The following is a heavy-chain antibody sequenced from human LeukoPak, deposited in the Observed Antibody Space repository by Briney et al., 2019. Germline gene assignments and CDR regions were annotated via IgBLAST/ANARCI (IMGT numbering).Heavy chain of an antibody. V-gene: IGHV3-23*01. CDR3: AKVDSGYDLRDPPRFDY. D-gene: IGHD5-12*01. Sequence: PGGSLRLSCAASGFTFSSYAMSWVRQAPGKGLEWVSAISVSGGSTYYADSVKGRFTISRDNSKNTLYLQMNGLRAEDTAVYYCAKVDSGYDLRDPPRFDYWGQGTLVTVSS. CDR2: ISVSGGST. J-gene: IGHJ4*02. CDR1: GFTFSSYA.